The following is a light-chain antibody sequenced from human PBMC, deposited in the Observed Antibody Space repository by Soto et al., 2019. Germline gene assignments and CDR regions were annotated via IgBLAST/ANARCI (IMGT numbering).Light chain of an antibody. J-gene: IGKJ4*01. CDR2: AAT. V-gene: IGKV1-16*01. Sequence: DIQMTQSPSSLSASVGDRVTIGCRASQKINTYLARFQQKPGKAPKSLIYAATNLQGGVPSRFSGTGSGTEFSLTISSLQPEDVATYYCQQYERYPPSFGGGTKLDI. CDR3: QQYERYPPS. CDR1: QKINTY.